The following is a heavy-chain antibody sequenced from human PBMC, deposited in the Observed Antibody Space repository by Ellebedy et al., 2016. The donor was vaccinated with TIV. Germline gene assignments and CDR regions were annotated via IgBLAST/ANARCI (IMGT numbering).Heavy chain of an antibody. V-gene: IGHV3-48*02. CDR2: ISSSSSTI. J-gene: IGHJ2*01. CDR3: ARAVHNRYFDL. Sequence: GESLKIYCAASGFTFSSYSLKWVRQAPGNGLEWVSYISSSSSTIYYADSVKGRFTISRDNAKNSLYLQMNSRRDEDTSLHYCARAVHNRYFDLWGRGTLVTVSS. CDR1: GFTFSSYS.